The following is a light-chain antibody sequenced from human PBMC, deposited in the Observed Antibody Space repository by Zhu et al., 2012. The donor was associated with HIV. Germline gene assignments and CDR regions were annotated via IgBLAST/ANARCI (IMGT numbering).Light chain of an antibody. CDR2: DTS. CDR3: QQRGNSLT. CDR1: QSIGGY. V-gene: IGKV3-11*01. J-gene: IGKJ4*01. Sequence: EIVLTQSPATLSLSPGERATLSSRASQSIGGYLAWYQQKPGQPPRLLIYDTSNRATGISARFSGSGSGTDFTLTISSLEPEDFGIYYCQQRGNSLTFGGGTKVEIK.